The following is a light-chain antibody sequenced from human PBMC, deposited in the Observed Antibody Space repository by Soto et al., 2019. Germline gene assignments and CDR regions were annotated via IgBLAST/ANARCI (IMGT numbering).Light chain of an antibody. CDR1: SSDVGGYNY. V-gene: IGLV2-8*01. CDR3: SSVGGSNNVVV. CDR2: DVT. Sequence: QSALTQPPSASGSPGQSVTISCTGTSSDVGGYNYVSWYQQHPGKAPKLMIYDVTKRPSGVPDRFSGSKSGNTASLTVSGLQAEDEADYYCSSVGGSNNVVVFGGGTKLTVL. J-gene: IGLJ2*01.